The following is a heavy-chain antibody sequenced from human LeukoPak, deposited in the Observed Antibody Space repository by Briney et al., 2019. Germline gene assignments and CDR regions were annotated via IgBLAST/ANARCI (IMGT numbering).Heavy chain of an antibody. CDR1: GGSFSGYY. D-gene: IGHD6-13*01. Sequence: SETLSLTCAVYGGSFSGYYWSWIRQPAGKGLEWIGRIYTSGSTNYNPSLKSRVTMSVDTSKNQFSLKLSSVTAADTAVYYCAAYLGYSSSWYYFDYWGQGTLVTVSS. V-gene: IGHV4-59*10. CDR2: IYTSGST. J-gene: IGHJ4*02. CDR3: AAYLGYSSSWYYFDY.